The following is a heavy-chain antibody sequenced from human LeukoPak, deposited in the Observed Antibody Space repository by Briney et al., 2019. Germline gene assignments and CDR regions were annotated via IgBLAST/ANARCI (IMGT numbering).Heavy chain of an antibody. Sequence: PSETLSLTCTVSGGSISSGSYYWSWIRQPAGKGLEWIGRIYTSGSTNYNPSLKSRVTISVDTSKNQFSLKLSSVTAADTAVYYCARVSREWLPTTSFDYWGQGTLVTVSS. D-gene: IGHD3-3*01. CDR1: GGSISSGSYY. V-gene: IGHV4-61*02. J-gene: IGHJ4*02. CDR3: ARVSREWLPTTSFDY. CDR2: IYTSGST.